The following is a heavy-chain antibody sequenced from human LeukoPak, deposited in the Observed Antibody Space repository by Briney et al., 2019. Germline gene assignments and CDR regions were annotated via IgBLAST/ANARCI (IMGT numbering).Heavy chain of an antibody. V-gene: IGHV3-21*01. CDR1: GFTFSNHW. J-gene: IGHJ4*02. Sequence: GGSLRLSCEASGFTFSNHWMHWVRQAPGKGLVGVSSISSSSSYIYYADSVKGLFTISRDNAKNSLYLQMNSLRAEDTAVYYCARADSSGYYYPNYFDYWGQGTLVTVSS. CDR2: ISSSSSYI. CDR3: ARADSSGYYYPNYFDY. D-gene: IGHD3-22*01.